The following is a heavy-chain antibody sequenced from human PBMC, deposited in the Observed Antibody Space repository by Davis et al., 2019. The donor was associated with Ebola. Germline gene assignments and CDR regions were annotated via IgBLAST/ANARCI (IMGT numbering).Heavy chain of an antibody. J-gene: IGHJ3*02. CDR3: ARISPGVVGATSAFDI. Sequence: ASVKVSCKASGYTFTSYYMHWLRQAPGQGLEWMGIINPSGGSTSYAQKFQGRVTMTRDTSTSTVYMELSSLRSEDTAVYYCARISPGVVGATSAFDIRGQGTMVTVSS. CDR2: INPSGGST. V-gene: IGHV1-46*01. CDR1: GYTFTSYY. D-gene: IGHD1-26*01.